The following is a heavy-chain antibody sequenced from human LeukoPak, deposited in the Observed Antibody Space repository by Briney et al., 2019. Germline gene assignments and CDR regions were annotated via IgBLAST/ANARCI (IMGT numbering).Heavy chain of an antibody. V-gene: IGHV3-23*01. J-gene: IGHJ4*02. D-gene: IGHD4-17*01. CDR1: GFTFSSYA. Sequence: GGSLTLPCAASGFTFSSYAMSWVRQAPGKGLEWVSAISGSGGSTYYADSVKGRFTISRDNSKNTLYLQMNSLRAEDTAVYYCAKAMTTVKTGLDYWGQGTLVTVSS. CDR3: AKAMTTVKTGLDY. CDR2: ISGSGGST.